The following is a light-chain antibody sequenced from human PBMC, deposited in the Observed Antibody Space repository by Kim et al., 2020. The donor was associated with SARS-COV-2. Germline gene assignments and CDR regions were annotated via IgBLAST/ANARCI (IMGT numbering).Light chain of an antibody. J-gene: IGLJ2*01. CDR1: ALPKQY. V-gene: IGLV3-25*03. CDR2: KDS. Sequence: PGQTTRITCSGDALPKQYAYWYQQKPGQAPVLVIYKDSERPSGIPERFSGSSSGTTVTLTISGVQAEDEADYYCQSADSSGTCVVFGGGTQLTVL. CDR3: QSADSSGTCVV.